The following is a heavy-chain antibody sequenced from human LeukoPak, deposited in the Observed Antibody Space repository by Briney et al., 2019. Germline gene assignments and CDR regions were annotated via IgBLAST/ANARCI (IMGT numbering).Heavy chain of an antibody. Sequence: SQTLSLTCTVSGGSISSGSYYWSWIRQPAGKGLEWIGRIYTSGSTNYNPSLKSRVTISVDTSKNRFSLKLSSVTAADTAVYYCARDLYSGYDMRIDYWGQGTLVTVSS. CDR3: ARDLYSGYDMRIDY. CDR1: GGSISSGSYY. V-gene: IGHV4-61*02. J-gene: IGHJ4*02. D-gene: IGHD5-12*01. CDR2: IYTSGST.